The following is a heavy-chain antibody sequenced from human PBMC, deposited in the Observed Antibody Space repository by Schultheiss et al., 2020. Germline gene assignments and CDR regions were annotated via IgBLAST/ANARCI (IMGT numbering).Heavy chain of an antibody. CDR1: GFTFGTYS. J-gene: IGHJ6*02. CDR2: IYHSGST. V-gene: IGHV4-4*02. CDR3: ARIYPAYRNYYYYYGMDV. D-gene: IGHD4-11*01. Sequence: GSLRLSCAASGFTFGTYSMNWVRQAPGKGLEWIGEIYHSGSTNYNPYPKSRVTISVDKTKNQFSLKLSSVTAADTAVYYCARIYPAYRNYYYYYGMDVWGQGTTVTVSS.